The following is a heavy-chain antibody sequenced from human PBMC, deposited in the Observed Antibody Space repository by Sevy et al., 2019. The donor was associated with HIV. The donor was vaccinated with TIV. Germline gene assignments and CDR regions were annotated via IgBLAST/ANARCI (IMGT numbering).Heavy chain of an antibody. Sequence: GGSLRLSCAASGFSLSNYAMSWVRQAPGKGLEWISTKTGSVGVTYYADSVKGRFTIPRDNSKNTLFLQMNSLRAEDTALYYCAKGRIPSIGTLGPFDSWGQGTLVTVSS. D-gene: IGHD6-6*01. CDR3: AKGRIPSIGTLGPFDS. CDR1: GFSLSNYA. J-gene: IGHJ4*02. CDR2: KTGSVGVT. V-gene: IGHV3-23*01.